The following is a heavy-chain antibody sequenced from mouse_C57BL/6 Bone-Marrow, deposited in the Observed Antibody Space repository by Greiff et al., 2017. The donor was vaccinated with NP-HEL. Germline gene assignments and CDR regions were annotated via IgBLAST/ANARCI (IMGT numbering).Heavy chain of an antibody. Sequence: EVQLQESGGGLVQPKGSLKLSCAASGFSFNTYAMNWVRQAPGKGLEWVARIRSKSNNYATYYVDSLKDRFTISRDDSESMLYLQMNNLKTEDTAMYYCVRQGYDGYYLDYWRQGTTLTVSS. CDR2: IRSKSNNYAT. J-gene: IGHJ2*01. V-gene: IGHV10-1*01. D-gene: IGHD2-3*01. CDR3: VRQGYDGYYLDY. CDR1: GFSFNTYA.